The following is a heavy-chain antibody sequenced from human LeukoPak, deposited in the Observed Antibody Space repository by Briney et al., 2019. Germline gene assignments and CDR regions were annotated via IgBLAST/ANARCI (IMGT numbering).Heavy chain of an antibody. D-gene: IGHD3-10*01. J-gene: IGHJ3*02. Sequence: KPGGSLRLSCAASGFTFSSYSMNWVRQAPGKGLEWVSSISSSSSYIYYADSVKGRFTISRDNAKNSLYLQMNSLRAEDTAVYYCARDVRGFGELVQAFDIWGQGTMVTVSS. CDR3: ARDVRGFGELVQAFDI. CDR1: GFTFSSYS. CDR2: ISSSSSYI. V-gene: IGHV3-21*01.